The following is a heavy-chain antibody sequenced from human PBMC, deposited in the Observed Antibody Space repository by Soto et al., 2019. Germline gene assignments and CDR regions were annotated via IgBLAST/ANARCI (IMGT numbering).Heavy chain of an antibody. D-gene: IGHD6-13*01. J-gene: IGHJ5*02. V-gene: IGHV4-61*01. CDR3: ARGLRYSSRLAWFDP. CDR2: IYYSGST. Sequence: SETLSLTCTVSGGSVSSGSYYWSWIRQPPGKGLEWIGYIYYSGSTNYNPSLKSRVTISVDTSKNQFSLKLSSVTAADTAVYYCARGLRYSSRLAWFDPWGRGTLVTVSS. CDR1: GGSVSSGSYY.